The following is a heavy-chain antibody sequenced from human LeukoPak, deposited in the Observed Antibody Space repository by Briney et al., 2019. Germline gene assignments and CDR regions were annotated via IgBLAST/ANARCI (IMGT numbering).Heavy chain of an antibody. CDR3: ARVARAEDYFDY. CDR2: INSDGSST. CDR1: GFTFSSYW. J-gene: IGHJ4*02. V-gene: IGHV3-74*01. Sequence: PGGSLRLSCAASGFTFSSYWMHWVRQAPGKGLVWVSRINSDGSSTSYADSVKGGFTISRDNAKNTLYLQMNSLRAEDTAVYYCARVARAEDYFDYWGQGTLVTVSS.